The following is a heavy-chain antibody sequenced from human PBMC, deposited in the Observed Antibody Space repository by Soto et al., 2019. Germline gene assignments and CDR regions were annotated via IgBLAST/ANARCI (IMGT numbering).Heavy chain of an antibody. J-gene: IGHJ5*02. CDR3: ASRALGYGSSTSCNGNWFDP. D-gene: IGHD2-2*01. Sequence: SLQVSCKASGGTFSSYAISWVRQAPGQGLEWMGGIISIFGTANYAQKFQGRVTITADKSTSTAYMELSSLRSEDTAVYYCASRALGYGSSTSCNGNWFDPWGKGTLVTV. CDR2: IISIFGTA. CDR1: GGTFSSYA. V-gene: IGHV1-69*06.